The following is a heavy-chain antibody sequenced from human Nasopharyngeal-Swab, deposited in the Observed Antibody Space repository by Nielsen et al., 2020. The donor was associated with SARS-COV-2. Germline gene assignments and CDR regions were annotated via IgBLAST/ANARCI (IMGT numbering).Heavy chain of an antibody. CDR3: TRAPRDGWNGYYDGMDV. CDR2: IRSKAYGGTT. CDR1: GFTFGDYA. Sequence: GESLKISCTASGFTFGDYAMSWVRQAPGKGLEWVGFIRSKAYGGTTEYAASVKGRFTISRDDSKSIAYLQMNSLKTEDTAVYYCTRAPRDGWNGYYDGMDVWAKGPRSPSP. J-gene: IGHJ6*02. D-gene: IGHD1-1*01. V-gene: IGHV3-49*04.